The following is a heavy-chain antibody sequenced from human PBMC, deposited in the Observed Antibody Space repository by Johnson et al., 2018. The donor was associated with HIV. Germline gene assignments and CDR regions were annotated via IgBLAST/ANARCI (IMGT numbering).Heavy chain of an antibody. V-gene: IGHV3-NL1*01. D-gene: IGHD2-8*02. CDR1: GFTISSYG. CDR3: ARGPGGFGAFDI. J-gene: IGHJ3*02. CDR2: IYSGGST. Sequence: QVQLVESGGGVVQPGGSLRLSCAASGFTISSYGMHWVRQAPGKGLEWVSAIYSGGSTYYADSVKGRFTISRDNSKNTLYLQMNSLRAEDTAVYYCARGPGGFGAFDIWGQGTMVTVSS.